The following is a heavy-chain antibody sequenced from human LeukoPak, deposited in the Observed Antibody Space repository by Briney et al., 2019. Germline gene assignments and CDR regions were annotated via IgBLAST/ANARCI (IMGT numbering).Heavy chain of an antibody. V-gene: IGHV4-61*01. CDR3: ARDNSNFGWFDP. D-gene: IGHD4-11*01. CDR1: GGSVSSGSYY. Sequence: SETLSLTCTVSGGSVSSGSYYWSWIRQPPGKGLEWIGYIYYDGSTNCNPSLKSRVTISVDTSKNQFSLKLSSVTAADTAVYYCARDNSNFGWFDPWGQGTLVTVSS. J-gene: IGHJ5*02. CDR2: IYYDGST.